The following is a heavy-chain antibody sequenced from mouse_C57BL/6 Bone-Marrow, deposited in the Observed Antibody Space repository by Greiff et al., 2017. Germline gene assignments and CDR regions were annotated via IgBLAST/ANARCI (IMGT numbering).Heavy chain of an antibody. CDR2: IDPENGDT. J-gene: IGHJ1*03. CDR1: GFNIKDDY. CDR3: TTSHWYFDV. V-gene: IGHV14-4*01. Sequence: EVKLQESGAELVRPGASVKLSCTASGFNIKDDYMHWVKQRPEQGLEWIGWIDPENGDTEYASKFQGKATITADTSSNTAYLQLSSLTSEDTAVYYCTTSHWYFDVWGTGTTGTVSS.